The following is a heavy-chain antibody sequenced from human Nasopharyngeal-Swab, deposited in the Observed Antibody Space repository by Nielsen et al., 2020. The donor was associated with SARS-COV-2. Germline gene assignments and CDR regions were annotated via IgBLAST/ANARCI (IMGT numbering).Heavy chain of an antibody. Sequence: SETLSLTCTVSGGSISSGGYYWSWIRQHPGKGLEWIGYIYYSGSTYYNPSLKSRVTISVDTSKNQFSLKLSSVTAADTAVYYCARAGQYCSGGSCYSGAFDIWGQGTMVTVSS. CDR2: IYYSGST. CDR3: ARAGQYCSGGSCYSGAFDI. V-gene: IGHV4-31*03. J-gene: IGHJ3*02. D-gene: IGHD2-15*01. CDR1: GGSISSGGYY.